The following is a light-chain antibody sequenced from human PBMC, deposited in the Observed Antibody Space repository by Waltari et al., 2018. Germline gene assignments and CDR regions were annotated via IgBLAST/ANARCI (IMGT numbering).Light chain of an antibody. CDR2: DVS. CDR1: QSVTRY. Sequence: DIQMTQSPSTLSASVGDRVTITCRASQSVTRYLAWYQQKPGKAPKVLIWDVSSLERGVPSRFSGSGSETEFTLTISSLQPDDFATYYCQQYDRYSAWTFGQGTKVEIK. J-gene: IGKJ1*01. CDR3: QQYDRYSAWT. V-gene: IGKV1-5*01.